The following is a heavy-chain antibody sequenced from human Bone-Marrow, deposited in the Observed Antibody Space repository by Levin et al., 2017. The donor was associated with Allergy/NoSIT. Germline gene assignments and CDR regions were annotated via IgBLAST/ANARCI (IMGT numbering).Heavy chain of an antibody. D-gene: IGHD6-13*01. Sequence: GGSLRLSCAASGFTFSSYWMSWVRQAPGKGLEWVANIKQDGSEKYYVDSVKGRFTISRDNAKNSLYLQMNSLRAEDTAVYYCARDLWGSWVNYFDYWGQGTLVTVSS. J-gene: IGHJ4*02. CDR3: ARDLWGSWVNYFDY. CDR2: IKQDGSEK. V-gene: IGHV3-7*01. CDR1: GFTFSSYW.